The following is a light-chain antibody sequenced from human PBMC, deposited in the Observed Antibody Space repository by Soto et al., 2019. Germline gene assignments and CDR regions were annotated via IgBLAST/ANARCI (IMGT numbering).Light chain of an antibody. V-gene: IGLV1-44*01. CDR2: SNN. J-gene: IGLJ3*02. Sequence: QAVVTQPPSASGTPGQRVTISCSGSRSNIGSNTVNWYQQLPGTAPKLLIYSNNQRPSGVPDRFSGSKSGTSASLAISGLQSEDEADYYCAAWDDGLNGFWVFGGGTKLTVL. CDR3: AAWDDGLNGFWV. CDR1: RSNIGSNT.